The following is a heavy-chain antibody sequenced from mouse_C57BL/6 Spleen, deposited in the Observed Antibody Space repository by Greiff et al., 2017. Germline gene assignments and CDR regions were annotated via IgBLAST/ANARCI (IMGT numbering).Heavy chain of an antibody. Sequence: DVKLVESEGGLVQPGSSMKLSCTASGFTFSDYYMAWVRQVPEKGLEWVANINYDGSSTYYLDSLKSRFIISRDNAKNILYLQMSSLKSEDTATXYCARDYGNYHFDYWGQGTTLTVSS. CDR2: INYDGSST. CDR3: ARDYGNYHFDY. D-gene: IGHD2-1*01. J-gene: IGHJ2*01. CDR1: GFTFSDYY. V-gene: IGHV5-16*01.